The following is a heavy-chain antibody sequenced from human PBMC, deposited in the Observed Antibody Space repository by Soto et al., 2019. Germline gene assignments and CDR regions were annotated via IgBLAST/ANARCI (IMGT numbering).Heavy chain of an antibody. CDR3: ARARYQLLHPYYYGMDV. CDR1: GGSISRYY. J-gene: IGHJ6*02. Sequence: TLSLTCTVSGGSISRYYWSWIRQSPGTGLEWIGYIHYSGSTKSNPSLKSRVTISVDTSRNQVSLKLSSVTAADSAVYFCARARYQLLHPYYYGMDVWGQGTTVTVSS. V-gene: IGHV4-59*01. D-gene: IGHD2-2*01. CDR2: IHYSGST.